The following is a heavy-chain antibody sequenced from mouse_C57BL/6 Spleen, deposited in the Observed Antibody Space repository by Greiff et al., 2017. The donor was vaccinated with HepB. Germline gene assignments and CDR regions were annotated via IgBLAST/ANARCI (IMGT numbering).Heavy chain of an antibody. CDR3: ARQDGYFYYFDC. V-gene: IGHV1-72*01. D-gene: IGHD2-3*01. CDR1: GYTFTSYC. J-gene: IGHJ2*01. Sequence: QVQLKQPGAELVKPGASVKLSCTASGYTFTSYCMHWVKQRPGRGLEWIGRIAPNGGGTKYNEKFKSKATMTVDKPSSTAYMQLSSLTSEDAAVYYCARQDGYFYYFDCWGQGTTLTVAS. CDR2: IAPNGGGT.